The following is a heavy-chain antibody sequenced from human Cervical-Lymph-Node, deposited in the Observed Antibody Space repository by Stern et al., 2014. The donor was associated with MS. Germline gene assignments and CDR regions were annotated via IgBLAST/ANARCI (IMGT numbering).Heavy chain of an antibody. V-gene: IGHV1-69*06. CDR2: IIRPVGTA. D-gene: IGHD3-10*01. CDR1: GD. Sequence: QVQLVQSGADVKKPGASGRVSCKASGDISWLRQAPGKGLEYLGGIIRPVGTAHYTQRSQGRLTITADKSTNTTYMELSSLRSDDTAIYYCATGAGDNWFDPWGQGTLVSVSS. J-gene: IGHJ5*02. CDR3: ATGAGDNWFDP.